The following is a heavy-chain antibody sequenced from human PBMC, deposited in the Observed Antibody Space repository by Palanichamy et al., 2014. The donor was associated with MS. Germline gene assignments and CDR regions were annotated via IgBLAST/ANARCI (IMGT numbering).Heavy chain of an antibody. Sequence: QVQLQESGPRLVKPSETLSLTCSVSGDSISNYYWSWIRQPPREGTWSGLAMSLTVGSPYYSPSFKSRVTISGDTSKNHFSLNLRSVTAADTAVYYCARSSIWNYGRDYFDSWGRGALVIVSS. CDR3: ARSSIWNYGRDYFDS. D-gene: IGHD1-7*01. CDR1: GDSISNYY. J-gene: IGHJ4*02. V-gene: IGHV4-59*01. CDR2: SLTVGSP.